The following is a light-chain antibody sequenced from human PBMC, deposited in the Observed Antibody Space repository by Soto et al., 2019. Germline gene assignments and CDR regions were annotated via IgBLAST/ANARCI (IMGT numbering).Light chain of an antibody. Sequence: EIVLTQSPATLSLSPGERATLSCRTSQSVGTYLAWYQHNPGQAPRLLIYDASNRAAGIPARFSGSGSGTDFTLTISSPEPEDFAVYCCQQHYNWPNTFGQGTKLEIK. V-gene: IGKV3-11*01. CDR3: QQHYNWPNT. CDR1: QSVGTY. CDR2: DAS. J-gene: IGKJ2*01.